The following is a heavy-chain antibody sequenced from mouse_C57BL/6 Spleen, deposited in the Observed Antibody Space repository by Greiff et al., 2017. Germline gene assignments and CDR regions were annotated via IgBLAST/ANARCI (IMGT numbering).Heavy chain of an antibody. CDR1: GYAFSSSW. V-gene: IGHV1-82*01. CDR2: IYPGDGDT. CDR3: ARLGYYGRGDY. J-gene: IGHJ2*01. Sequence: VKLMESGPELVKPGASVKISCKASGYAFSSSWMNWVKQRPGKGLEWIGRIYPGDGDTNYNGKFKGKATLTADKSSSTAYMQLSSLTSEDSAVYFCARLGYYGRGDYWGQGTTLTVSS. D-gene: IGHD1-1*01.